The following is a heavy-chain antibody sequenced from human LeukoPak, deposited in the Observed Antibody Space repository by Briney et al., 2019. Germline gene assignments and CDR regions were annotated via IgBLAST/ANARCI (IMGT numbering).Heavy chain of an antibody. Sequence: SETLSLTCTVSGGSISTYYWSWIRQPPGKGLEWIGYIYYSGSTNYNPSLKSRVTVSVDTSKNQFSLKLSSVTAADPAVYYCARTVGALYDAFNIWGQGTMVTVSS. J-gene: IGHJ3*02. CDR2: IYYSGST. CDR1: GGSISTYY. D-gene: IGHD1-26*01. CDR3: ARTVGALYDAFNI. V-gene: IGHV4-59*08.